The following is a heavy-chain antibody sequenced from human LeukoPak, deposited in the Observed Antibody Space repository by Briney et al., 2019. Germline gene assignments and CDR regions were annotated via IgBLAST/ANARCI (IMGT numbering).Heavy chain of an antibody. J-gene: IGHJ4*02. CDR3: AKDKAVAGTLYFDY. Sequence: GGSLRLSCAASGVTFSGYWMHWGRQAPGKGVGWVARVTRDGSGTNYADSVKGGFTISRDNGKNTLYLQMNSLRAEDTAVYYCAKDKAVAGTLYFDYWGQGTLVTVSS. CDR1: GVTFSGYW. CDR2: VTRDGSGT. V-gene: IGHV3-74*01. D-gene: IGHD6-19*01.